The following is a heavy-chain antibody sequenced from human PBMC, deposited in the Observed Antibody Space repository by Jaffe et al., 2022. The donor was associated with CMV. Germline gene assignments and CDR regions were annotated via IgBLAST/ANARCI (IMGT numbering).Heavy chain of an antibody. CDR2: INQDGSEK. CDR1: GFIFNTYW. J-gene: IGHJ4*02. CDR3: ARDHRVAGLLFDS. V-gene: IGHV3-7*03. Sequence: EVQLVESGGGLVQPGGSLRLSCQASGFIFNTYWMNWVRQAPGKGLEWVTSINQDGSEKYYVDSVKGRFTISRDNAKNSLYLQMDSLRAEDTAVYYCARDHRVAGLLFDSWGQGSLVTVSS. D-gene: IGHD2-15*01.